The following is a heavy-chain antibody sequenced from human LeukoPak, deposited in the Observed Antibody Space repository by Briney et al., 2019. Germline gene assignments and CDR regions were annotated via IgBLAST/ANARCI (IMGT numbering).Heavy chain of an antibody. V-gene: IGHV3-23*01. CDR3: AKRGRFLEWLTNYFDY. CDR2: ISGSGGST. J-gene: IGHJ4*02. Sequence: GGSLRLSCAASGFTFSSYAMSWVRQAPGKGLEWFSAISGSGGSTYYADSVKGRFTISRDNSKNTLYLQMNSLRAEDTAVYYCAKRGRFLEWLTNYFDYWGQGTLVTVSS. D-gene: IGHD3-3*01. CDR1: GFTFSSYA.